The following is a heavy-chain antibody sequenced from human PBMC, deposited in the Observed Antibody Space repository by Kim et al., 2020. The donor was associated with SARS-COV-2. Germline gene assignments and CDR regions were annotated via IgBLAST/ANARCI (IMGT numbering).Heavy chain of an antibody. CDR3: ARVGGIAAAGNRWFDP. Sequence: GGSLRLSCAASGFTFSSYSMNWVRQAPGKGLEWVSSISSSSSYIYYADSVKGRFTISRDNAKNSLYLQMNSLRAEDTAVYYCARVGGIAAAGNRWFDPWGQGTLVTVSS. CDR2: ISSSSSYI. J-gene: IGHJ5*02. V-gene: IGHV3-21*01. CDR1: GFTFSSYS. D-gene: IGHD6-13*01.